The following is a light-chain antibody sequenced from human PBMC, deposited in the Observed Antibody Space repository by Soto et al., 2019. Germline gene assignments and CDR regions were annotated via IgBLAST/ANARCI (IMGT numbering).Light chain of an antibody. CDR3: SSYTSSSTFYV. Sequence: QSALTQPASVSVSPGQSITSSCTGTSSDVGGYSYVSWYQQHPGKAPKLMIYEVSNRPSGVSNRFSGSKSGNTASLTISGLQAEDEADYYCSSYTSSSTFYVFGTGTKVTVL. CDR2: EVS. CDR1: SSDVGGYSY. J-gene: IGLJ1*01. V-gene: IGLV2-14*01.